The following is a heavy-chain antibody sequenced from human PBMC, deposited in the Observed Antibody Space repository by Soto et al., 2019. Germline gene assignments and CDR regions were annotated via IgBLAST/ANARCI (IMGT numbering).Heavy chain of an antibody. Sequence: QVQLVQSGTVVQRRGSSVKISCQASGGSFSSHGMAWVRQAPGQGLEWMGGIIPTFGTATYAPKFQGRVTITADKSTNTAYMELSSLRSVDTAVYYCASERSAQYFDFWGQGTLITVSS. CDR2: IIPTFGTA. V-gene: IGHV1-69*06. CDR3: ASERSAQYFDF. CDR1: GGSFSSHG. J-gene: IGHJ4*02. D-gene: IGHD1-26*01.